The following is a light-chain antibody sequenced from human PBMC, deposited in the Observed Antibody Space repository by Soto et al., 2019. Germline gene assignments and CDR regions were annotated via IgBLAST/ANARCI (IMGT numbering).Light chain of an antibody. V-gene: IGKV1-27*01. CDR1: QGISHY. CDR2: DAS. J-gene: IGKJ5*01. Sequence: DIQMTQSPSSLSASVGDRVTITCRASQGISHYLAWYQQKPGKVPKLLIYDASTVQSGVPSRFSGSGSGTDFTLTISSLQPEDVAAYYCQQLNRYPITFGQGTRLEIK. CDR3: QQLNRYPIT.